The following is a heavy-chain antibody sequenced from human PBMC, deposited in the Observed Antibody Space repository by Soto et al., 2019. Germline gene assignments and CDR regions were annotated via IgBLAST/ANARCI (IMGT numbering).Heavy chain of an antibody. CDR1: GGSISSGGYY. V-gene: IGHV4-31*03. Sequence: QVQLQESGPGLVKPSQTLSLTCTVSGGSISSGGYYWSWIRQHPGKGLEWIGYIYYSGYTYYNPSLKSRITISLDTSKNQFSLKLSSVTAADTAVYYCARTRLGPNWFDPWGQGTLVTVSS. D-gene: IGHD6-25*01. CDR2: IYYSGYT. CDR3: ARTRLGPNWFDP. J-gene: IGHJ5*02.